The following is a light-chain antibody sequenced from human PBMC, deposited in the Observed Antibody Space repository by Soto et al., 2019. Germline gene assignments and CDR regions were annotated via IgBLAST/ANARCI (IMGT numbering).Light chain of an antibody. CDR2: DAS. CDR1: QSISSY. V-gene: IGKV1-33*01. CDR3: QQFDNPPLT. J-gene: IGKJ4*01. Sequence: DIQMTQSPSSLSASVGDRVTITCRASQSISSYLNWYQQKPGTAPKVLIYDASNLETGVPARFSGSGLGTDFTFTISSLQPEDIATYYCQQFDNPPLTFGGGTKVDIK.